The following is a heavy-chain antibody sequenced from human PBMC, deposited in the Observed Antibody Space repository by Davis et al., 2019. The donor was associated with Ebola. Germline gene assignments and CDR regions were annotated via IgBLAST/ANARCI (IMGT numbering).Heavy chain of an antibody. Sequence: GESLKIPCAASGFTFRNYAMTWVRQAPGKGLEWVSTISGSGGTPYSADSVKGRFTISRDNSKNTLYLQMNSLRAEDTAIYYCAKDQNSGGYYPSYFDCWGQGTLVTVSS. J-gene: IGHJ4*02. CDR1: GFTFRNYA. D-gene: IGHD3-22*01. CDR2: ISGSGGTP. V-gene: IGHV3-23*01. CDR3: AKDQNSGGYYPSYFDC.